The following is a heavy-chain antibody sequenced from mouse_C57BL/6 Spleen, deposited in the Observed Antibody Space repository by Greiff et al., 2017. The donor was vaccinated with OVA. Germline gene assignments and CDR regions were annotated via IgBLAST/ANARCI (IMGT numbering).Heavy chain of an antibody. Sequence: VQGVESGAELARPGASVTLSCKASGYTFTSYGISWVKQRTGQGLEWIGELYPRSGNTYYNEKFKGKATLTADKSSSTAYMELRSLTSEDSAVYFCARSPDGYYFDYWGQGTTLTVSS. CDR3: ARSPDGYYFDY. V-gene: IGHV1-81*01. CDR1: GYTFTSYG. J-gene: IGHJ2*01. CDR2: LYPRSGNT. D-gene: IGHD2-3*01.